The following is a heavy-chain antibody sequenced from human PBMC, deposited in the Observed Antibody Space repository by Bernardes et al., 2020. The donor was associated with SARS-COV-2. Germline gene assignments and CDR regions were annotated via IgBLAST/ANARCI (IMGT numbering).Heavy chain of an antibody. Sequence: SETLSLTCTVSGGSVSSGSYYWSWIRQPPGKGLEWIGYIYYSGSTNYNPSLKSRVTISVDTSKNQFSLKLSSVTAADTAVYYCARLYTSSDFDYWGQGTLVTVSS. CDR2: IYYSGST. J-gene: IGHJ4*02. CDR3: ARLYTSSDFDY. D-gene: IGHD6-6*01. V-gene: IGHV4-61*01. CDR1: GGSVSSGSYY.